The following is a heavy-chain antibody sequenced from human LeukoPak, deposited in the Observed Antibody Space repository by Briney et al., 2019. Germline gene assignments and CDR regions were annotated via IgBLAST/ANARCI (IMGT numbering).Heavy chain of an antibody. Sequence: GGSLRLSCAASGFNFNHHGMHWVRRAPGKGLEWVSYIRSDGSDKYYADSVKGRFTISRDNSKNTVHLQMNSLGPGDTATYYCARDFNWGVDYWGQGTLVTVSS. CDR3: ARDFNWGVDY. V-gene: IGHV3-30*02. D-gene: IGHD7-27*01. CDR2: IRSDGSDK. J-gene: IGHJ4*02. CDR1: GFNFNHHG.